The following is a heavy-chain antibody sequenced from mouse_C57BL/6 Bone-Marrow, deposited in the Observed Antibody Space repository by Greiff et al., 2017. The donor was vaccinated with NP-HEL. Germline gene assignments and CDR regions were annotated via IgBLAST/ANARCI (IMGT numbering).Heavy chain of an antibody. CDR2: IDPEDGET. CDR1: GFTIKDYY. D-gene: IGHD1-1*01. Sequence: VQLQQSGAELVKPGASVKLSCTASGFTIKDYYMHWVKQRPGQGLEWIGRIDPEDGETKYAPKFQGKATITADTSSTTAFLQLSSLTSEDTDVYYCARSGYYGSMAMDDWGQGTSVTVSS. CDR3: ARSGYYGSMAMDD. J-gene: IGHJ4*01. V-gene: IGHV14-2*01.